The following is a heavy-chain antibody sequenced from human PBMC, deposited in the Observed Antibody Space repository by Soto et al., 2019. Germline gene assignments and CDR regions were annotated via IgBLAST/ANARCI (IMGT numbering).Heavy chain of an antibody. CDR2: ISSSGYTV. CDR1: RFTFSSYG. J-gene: IGHJ4*02. V-gene: IGHV3-48*03. D-gene: IGHD5-12*01. Sequence: GGSLRLSCAASRFTFSSYGMNWVRQAPGKGLEWVSYISSSGYTVYYADSVRGRFTISRDNTRNSLYLQMNSLRDEDTALYYCVRYCGTSPSSGVATGAFDNWGQGTLVTISS. CDR3: VRYCGTSPSSGVATGAFDN.